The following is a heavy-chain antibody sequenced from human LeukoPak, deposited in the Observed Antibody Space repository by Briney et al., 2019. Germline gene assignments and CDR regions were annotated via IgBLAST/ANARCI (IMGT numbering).Heavy chain of an antibody. CDR3: AAYRQVLLPFES. J-gene: IGHJ4*02. CDR2: IFPSGGEI. V-gene: IGHV3-23*01. Sequence: GGSLRLSCAASGFTFSTFAMIWVRQPPGKGLEWVSSIFPSGGEIHYADSVRGRFTISRDNSKSTLSLQMNSLRADDTAIYYCAAYRQVLLPFESWGQGTLVTVSS. CDR1: GFTFSTFA. D-gene: IGHD2-8*02.